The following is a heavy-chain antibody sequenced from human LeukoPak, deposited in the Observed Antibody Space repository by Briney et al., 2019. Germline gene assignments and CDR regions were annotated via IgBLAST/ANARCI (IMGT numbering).Heavy chain of an antibody. J-gene: IGHJ6*03. CDR3: ARAPSYSSGWHYYYYYMDV. V-gene: IGHV4-61*02. CDR2: IYTSGST. CDR1: GGSISSGSYY. Sequence: SETLSLTCTVSGGSISSGSYYWSWIRQPAGKGLEWIGRIYTSGSTNYNPSLKSRVTISVDTSKNQFSLKLSSVTAADTAVYYCARAPSYSSGWHYYYYYMDVWGKGTTVTISS. D-gene: IGHD6-19*01.